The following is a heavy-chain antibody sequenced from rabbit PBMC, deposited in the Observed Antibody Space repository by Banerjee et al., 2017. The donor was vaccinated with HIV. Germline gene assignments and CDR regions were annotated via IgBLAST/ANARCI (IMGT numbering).Heavy chain of an antibody. V-gene: IGHV1S40*01. CDR2: IYAGKGST. CDR1: GFSFSSGYY. CDR3: ARDVAGGSYLAFNL. Sequence: QSLEESGGDLVKPGASLTLTCTASGFSFSSGYYMSWVRQAPGKGLEWIGIIYAGKGSTDYASWVNGRFTVSLDNAQNTVFLQMTSLTAADTATYFCARDVAGGSYLAFNLWGQGTLVTVS. D-gene: IGHD8-1*01. J-gene: IGHJ4*01.